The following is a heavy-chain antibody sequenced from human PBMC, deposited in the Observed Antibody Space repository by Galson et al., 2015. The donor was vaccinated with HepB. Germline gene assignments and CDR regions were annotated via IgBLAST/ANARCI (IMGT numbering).Heavy chain of an antibody. CDR1: GSSFTSYG. J-gene: IGHJ4*02. Sequence: SAQASCKASGSSFTSYGIYWVRPPPGHGLDWLRWTSGYNGPATYAPKFQARVPTTTDTSPTTAYMDLRSLKSDDTAVYYCARAEATSLGILFWGQGTLIAVSS. CDR2: TSGYNGPA. CDR3: ARAEATSLGILF. V-gene: IGHV1-18*01. D-gene: IGHD1-14*01.